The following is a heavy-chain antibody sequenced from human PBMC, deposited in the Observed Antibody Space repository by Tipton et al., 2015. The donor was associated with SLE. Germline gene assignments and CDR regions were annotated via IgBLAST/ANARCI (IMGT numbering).Heavy chain of an antibody. D-gene: IGHD1-26*01. J-gene: IGHJ2*01. CDR3: AKADGVVGGQVPYWYFDL. V-gene: IGHV4-61*01. CDR2: IYYRGSPYYREST. Sequence: TLSLTCTVSGDSISSGYYWGWIRLTPGKGLEWIGDIYYRGSPYYRESTTYNPSLESRATMSLDTPKNQFSLKLNSATAADTAVYYCAKADGVVGGQVPYWYFDLWGRGTLVSVSS. CDR1: GDSISSGYY.